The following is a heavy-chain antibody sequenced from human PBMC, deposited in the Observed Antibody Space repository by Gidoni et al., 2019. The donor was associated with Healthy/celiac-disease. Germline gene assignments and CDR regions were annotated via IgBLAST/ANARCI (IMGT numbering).Heavy chain of an antibody. J-gene: IGHJ6*03. CDR1: GFTFSGSA. CDR3: TRPGVVAATRNYYYMDV. V-gene: IGHV3-73*02. Sequence: EVQLVESGGGLVQPGGSLNLPCAASGFTFSGSAMHWVRQASGKGLEWVGRIRSKANSYATAYAASVKGRFTISRDDSKNTAYLQMDSLKTEDTAVYYCTRPGVVAATRNYYYMDVWGKGTTVTVSS. D-gene: IGHD2-15*01. CDR2: IRSKANSYAT.